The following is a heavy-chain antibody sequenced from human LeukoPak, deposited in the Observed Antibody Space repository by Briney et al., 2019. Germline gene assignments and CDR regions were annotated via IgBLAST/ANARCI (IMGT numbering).Heavy chain of an antibody. CDR1: GGTFSSYA. J-gene: IGHJ4*02. Sequence: ASVKVSCKASGGTFSSYAISWVRQAPGQGLEWMGRIIPILGIANYAQKFQGRVTITADKSTSTAYMELSSLRSEDTAVYYCATQRPYGGADYWGQGTLVTVSS. V-gene: IGHV1-69*04. D-gene: IGHD4-23*01. CDR3: ATQRPYGGADY. CDR2: IIPILGIA.